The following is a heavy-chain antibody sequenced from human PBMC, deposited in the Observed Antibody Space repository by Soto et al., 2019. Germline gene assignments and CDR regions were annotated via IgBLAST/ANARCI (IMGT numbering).Heavy chain of an antibody. CDR3: ANSSYFNSGSYYPFKY. D-gene: IGHD3-10*01. Sequence: GGSLRLSCAASGFTFSDYWMSWVRQTPGKGLERVGNIHLDGSEKYYAGFVKGRFTFSRDNVKSSLYLQMNSLRAEDTGVYYCANSSYFNSGSYYPFKYWGQGTLVTVSS. CDR1: GFTFSDYW. CDR2: IHLDGSEK. V-gene: IGHV3-7*02. J-gene: IGHJ4*02.